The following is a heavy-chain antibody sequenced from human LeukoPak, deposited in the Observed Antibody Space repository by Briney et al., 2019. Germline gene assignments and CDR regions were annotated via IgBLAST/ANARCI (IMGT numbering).Heavy chain of an antibody. CDR2: INPNSGGT. D-gene: IGHD6-13*01. Sequence: GASVKVSCKASGYTFTGYYMHWVRQAPGQGLEWMGWINPNSGGTNYAQKFQGRVTMTRDTSISTAYMELSRLRSDDTAVYYCARDRGSSWTGHYHYMDVWGKGTTVTVSS. J-gene: IGHJ6*03. CDR3: ARDRGSSWTGHYHYMDV. CDR1: GYTFTGYY. V-gene: IGHV1-2*02.